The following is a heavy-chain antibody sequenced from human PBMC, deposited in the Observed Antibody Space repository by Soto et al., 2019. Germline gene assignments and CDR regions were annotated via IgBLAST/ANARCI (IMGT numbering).Heavy chain of an antibody. CDR1: GGSFSGYY. Sequence: QVQLQQWGAGLLKPSETLSLTCAVYGGSFSGYYWSWIRQPPGKGLEWIGEINHSGSTNYNPSLQSRVTISVDTSKNQFSLKLSSVTAADTAVYYCARGVNITIFGVVTFDYWGQGTLVTVSS. V-gene: IGHV4-34*01. D-gene: IGHD3-3*01. CDR2: INHSGST. J-gene: IGHJ4*02. CDR3: ARGVNITIFGVVTFDY.